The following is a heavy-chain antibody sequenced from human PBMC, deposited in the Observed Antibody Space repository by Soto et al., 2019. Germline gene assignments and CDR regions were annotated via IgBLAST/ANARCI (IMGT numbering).Heavy chain of an antibody. Sequence: PGGSLRLSCAASGFSFSEYGMHWVRQAPGKGLEWVAVISYDGSTEYYADSVKGRFTISRDDSKNTLFLQMNSLRAEDTALYYCAREKCISSFGVAPVYYFDCWGQGTLVTVSS. CDR3: AREKCISSFGVAPVYYFDC. D-gene: IGHD3-3*01. CDR2: ISYDGSTE. V-gene: IGHV3-33*01. J-gene: IGHJ4*02. CDR1: GFSFSEYG.